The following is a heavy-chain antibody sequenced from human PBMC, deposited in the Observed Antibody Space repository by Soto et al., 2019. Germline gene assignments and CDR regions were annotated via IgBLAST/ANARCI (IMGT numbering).Heavy chain of an antibody. CDR3: ARGPYDILTKPGDWYLDR. CDR2: IYYSGST. Sequence: QVQLQESGPGLVKPSETLSLTCTVSGGSVSSGSYYWSWIRQPPGKGLEWIGYIYYSGSTNYNPSLKSLVTISVDKSKNQFSLKLSSVTAADTAVYYCARGPYDILTKPGDWYLDRGGRGTLVTVSS. V-gene: IGHV4-61*01. D-gene: IGHD3-9*01. J-gene: IGHJ2*01. CDR1: GGSVSSGSYY.